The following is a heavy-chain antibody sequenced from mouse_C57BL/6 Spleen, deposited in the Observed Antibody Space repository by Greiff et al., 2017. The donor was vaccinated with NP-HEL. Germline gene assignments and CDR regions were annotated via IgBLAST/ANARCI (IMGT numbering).Heavy chain of an antibody. D-gene: IGHD2-2*01. J-gene: IGHJ3*01. CDR1: GFNIKDDY. V-gene: IGHV14-4*01. CDR3: ATYVYVQY. CDR2: IDPENGDT. Sequence: VQLKQSGAELVRPGASVKLSCTASGFNIKDDYMHWVKQRPEQGLEWIGWIDPENGDTEYASKFQGKATITADTSSNTAYLQLSSLTSEDTAVCFCATYVYVQYWGQGRLVTVS.